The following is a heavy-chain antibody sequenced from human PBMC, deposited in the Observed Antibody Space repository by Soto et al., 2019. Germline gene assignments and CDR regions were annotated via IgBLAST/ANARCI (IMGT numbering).Heavy chain of an antibody. CDR2: FDPEDGET. D-gene: IGHD3-22*01. CDR1: GYTLTELS. V-gene: IGHV1-24*01. Sequence: ASVKVSCKVSGYTLTELSMHWVRQAPGKGLEWMGGFDPEDGETIYAQKFQGRVTMTEDTSTDTAYMELSSLRSEDTAVYYCATDPRVEDYYDSSGYYYWGQGTLVTVSS. J-gene: IGHJ4*02. CDR3: ATDPRVEDYYDSSGYYY.